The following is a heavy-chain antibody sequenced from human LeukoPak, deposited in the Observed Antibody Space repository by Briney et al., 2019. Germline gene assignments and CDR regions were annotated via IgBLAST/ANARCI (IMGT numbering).Heavy chain of an antibody. V-gene: IGHV1-69*06. D-gene: IGHD2-8*01. CDR3: ARAPGRPTNGVLLDDY. J-gene: IGHJ4*02. CDR2: TIPMFGTA. CDR1: GGTFSSYA. Sequence: SVKVSCKASGGTFSSYAISWVRQAPGQGLEWMGGTIPMFGTASYAQNFQGRVTITADKSTSTAYMELSSLRSEDTAVYYCARAPGRPTNGVLLDDYWGQGTLVTVSS.